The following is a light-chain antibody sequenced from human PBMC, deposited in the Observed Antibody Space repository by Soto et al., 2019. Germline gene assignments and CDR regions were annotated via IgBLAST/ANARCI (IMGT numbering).Light chain of an antibody. CDR2: SSS. CDR1: QSVSGT. CDR3: QQYNNLPPT. J-gene: IGKJ1*01. V-gene: IGKV3-15*01. Sequence: EIVMTQSPATLSMSPGERATLYCRASQSVSGTLAWYQQKPGQAPRLLIVSSSRRPTDVPARFSGSGSGTDFTLTISSLQSEDSAFYYCQQYNNLPPTFGQGTKVDIK.